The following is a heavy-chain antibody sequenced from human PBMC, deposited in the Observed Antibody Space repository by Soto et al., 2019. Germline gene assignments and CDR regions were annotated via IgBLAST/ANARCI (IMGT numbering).Heavy chain of an antibody. CDR1: GGTFSNYP. CDR2: IIPIFGSV. D-gene: IGHD1-1*01. CDR3: ARPRTVATTKGYDY. Sequence: QVPLVQSGAEVKKPGSSVKVSCKASGGTFSNYPFTWVRQAPGQGLEWMGGIIPIFGSVTYAQKFQGRVTISADESTSTAYMEMSSLTSEDTAVYYCARPRTVATTKGYDYWGQGTLVTVSS. J-gene: IGHJ4*02. V-gene: IGHV1-69*01.